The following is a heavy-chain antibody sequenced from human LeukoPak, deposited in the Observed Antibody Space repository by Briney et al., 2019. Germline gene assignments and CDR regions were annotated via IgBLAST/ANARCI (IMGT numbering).Heavy chain of an antibody. Sequence: PGGSLRLSCAASGFTLSRYWMSWVRQAPGKGLEWVAVIWYDGSNKYYADSVKGRFTISRDNSKNTLYLQMNSLRAEDTAVYYCARDHGTSSPYYMDVWGKGTTVTVSS. CDR3: ARDHGTSSPYYMDV. CDR1: GFTLSRYW. CDR2: IWYDGSNK. J-gene: IGHJ6*03. D-gene: IGHD2-2*01. V-gene: IGHV3-33*08.